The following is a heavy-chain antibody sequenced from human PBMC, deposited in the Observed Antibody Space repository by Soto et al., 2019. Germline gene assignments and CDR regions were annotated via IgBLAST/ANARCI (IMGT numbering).Heavy chain of an antibody. CDR3: ARDQGMVAATGSFDY. J-gene: IGHJ4*02. CDR1: GFTFSSYG. CDR2: IWYDGSNK. V-gene: IGHV3-33*01. D-gene: IGHD2-15*01. Sequence: GGSLSLSCAASGFTFSSYGMHWVRQAPGKGLEWVAVIWYDGSNKYYANSVKGRFTISRDNSKNTLYLQMNSLRAEDTAVYYCARDQGMVAATGSFDYWGQGTLVTVSS.